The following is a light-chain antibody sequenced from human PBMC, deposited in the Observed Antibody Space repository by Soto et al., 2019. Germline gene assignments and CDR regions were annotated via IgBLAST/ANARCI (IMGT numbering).Light chain of an antibody. CDR1: QSVSSSY. Sequence: EIVLTQSPGTLSLSPGERATLSCRASQSVSSSYLAWYQQKPGQATRLLIYGASSRPTGIPDRFSGSGSGTDFTLTISSLEPEDFAVYYCQQDGSSPLWTFGQGTKVEIK. CDR3: QQDGSSPLWT. CDR2: GAS. J-gene: IGKJ1*01. V-gene: IGKV3-20*01.